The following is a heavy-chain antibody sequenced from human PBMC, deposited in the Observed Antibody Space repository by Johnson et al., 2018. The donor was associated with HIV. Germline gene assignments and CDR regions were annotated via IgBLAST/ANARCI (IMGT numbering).Heavy chain of an antibody. V-gene: IGHV3-48*04. CDR2: ISSSGSTI. J-gene: IGHJ3*02. D-gene: IGHD1-1*01. Sequence: VQLVESGGGVVQPGGSLRLSCAASGFTFSSYGMHWVRQAPGKGLEWVSYISSSGSTIYYADSVKGRFTISRDNAKNSMYLQMNSRRADDTAVYYCARHQLLVHDVFNIWGQGTVVIVSS. CDR1: GFTFSSYG. CDR3: ARHQLLVHDVFNI.